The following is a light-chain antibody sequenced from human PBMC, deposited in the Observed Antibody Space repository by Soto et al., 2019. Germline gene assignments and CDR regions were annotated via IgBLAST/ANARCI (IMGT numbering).Light chain of an antibody. Sequence: DIPMTQSPSSLSASVGDRVTITCRASQGIRNYLSWYQQKPGKVPKILIYAASTLHLGVSSRFSGSGFGTDFTLTISSLQPEDVATYYCQKYDSAPWTFGQGTKVEIK. CDR1: QGIRNY. CDR2: AAS. V-gene: IGKV1-27*01. CDR3: QKYDSAPWT. J-gene: IGKJ1*01.